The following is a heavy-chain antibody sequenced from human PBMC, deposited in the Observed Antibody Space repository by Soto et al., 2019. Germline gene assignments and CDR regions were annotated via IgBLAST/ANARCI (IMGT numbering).Heavy chain of an antibody. Sequence: QVQLVQSGAEVKKPGSSVKVSCKASGGTFSPYTINWVRQAPGQGLEWMGRIIPFHGVTNYAQKFQARVTITADKSTSTDYMELSGMTFEDTAMYYCTRDWEITVSTWSFVGFWGRGTLVTVSS. V-gene: IGHV1-69*08. D-gene: IGHD3-9*01. J-gene: IGHJ4*02. CDR3: TRDWEITVSTWSFVGF. CDR1: GGTFSPYT. CDR2: IIPFHGVT.